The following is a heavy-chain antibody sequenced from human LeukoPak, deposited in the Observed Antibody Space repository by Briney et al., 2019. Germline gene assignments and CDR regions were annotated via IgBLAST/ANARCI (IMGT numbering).Heavy chain of an antibody. CDR3: AKDLRADTALAQDC. V-gene: IGHV3-30*18. CDR2: ISYDGSNK. D-gene: IGHD5-18*01. CDR1: GFTSSSYG. J-gene: IGHJ4*02. Sequence: PGGSLRLSCAASGFTSSSYGMHWVRQAPGKGLEWVAVISYDGSNKYYADSVKGRFTIARDNSKNTLYLQMNGLRAEDTAVYYCAKDLRADTALAQDCWGQGTLVTVSS.